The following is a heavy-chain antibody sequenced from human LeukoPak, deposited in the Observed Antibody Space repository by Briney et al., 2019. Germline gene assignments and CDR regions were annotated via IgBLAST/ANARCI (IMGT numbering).Heavy chain of an antibody. V-gene: IGHV4-59*01. CDR2: IYYSGST. CDR3: ARETSLAGFASGLGFNY. Sequence: SGTLSLTCTVSGGSISSYYWSWIRQPPGKGLEWIGYIYYSGSTNYNPSLKSRVTISVDTSKNQFSLKLTSVTAADTATYYCARETSLAGFASGLGFNYWGQGILVTVSS. D-gene: IGHD6-19*01. J-gene: IGHJ4*02. CDR1: GGSISSYY.